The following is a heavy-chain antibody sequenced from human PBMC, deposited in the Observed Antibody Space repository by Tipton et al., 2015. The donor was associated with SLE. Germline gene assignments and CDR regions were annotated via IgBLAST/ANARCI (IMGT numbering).Heavy chain of an antibody. CDR2: IYYSGST. CDR3: ARHGMVGATTVAAFDI. D-gene: IGHD1-26*01. J-gene: IGHJ3*02. Sequence: TLSLTCTVSGGSISSYYWSWIRQPPGKGLEWIGYIYYSGSTNYNPSLKSRVTISVDTSKNQFSLKLSSVTAADTAVYYCARHGMVGATTVAAFDIWGQGTMVTVSS. CDR1: GGSISSYY. V-gene: IGHV4-59*01.